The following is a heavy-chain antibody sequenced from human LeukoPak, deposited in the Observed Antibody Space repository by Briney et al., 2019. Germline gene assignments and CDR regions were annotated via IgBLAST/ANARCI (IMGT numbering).Heavy chain of an antibody. V-gene: IGHV3-23*01. CDR3: AKLEHYGMRDY. CDR1: GFTFDDYG. CDR2: ISGSGGST. D-gene: IGHD4-17*01. J-gene: IGHJ4*02. Sequence: GGSLRLSCAASGFTFDDYGMSWVRQAPGKGLEWVSAISGSGGSTYYADSVKGRFTISRDNSKNTLYLQMNSLRAEDTAVYYCAKLEHYGMRDYWGQGTLVTVSS.